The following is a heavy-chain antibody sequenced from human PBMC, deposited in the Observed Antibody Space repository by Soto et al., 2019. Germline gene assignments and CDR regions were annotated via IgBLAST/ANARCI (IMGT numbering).Heavy chain of an antibody. CDR1: GFTFSNFV. J-gene: IGHJ4*02. D-gene: IGHD3-10*01. V-gene: IGHV3-23*01. CDR2: ISGSGGST. Sequence: GGSLRLSCAASGFTFSNFVLSWVRQAPGKGLEWVSVISGSGGSTDYADSVKGRFTISRDNSKNTLYLQMNSLRAEDTAVYFCAKAGQYYGSGSYSHWVQGTLVTVSS. CDR3: AKAGQYYGSGSYSH.